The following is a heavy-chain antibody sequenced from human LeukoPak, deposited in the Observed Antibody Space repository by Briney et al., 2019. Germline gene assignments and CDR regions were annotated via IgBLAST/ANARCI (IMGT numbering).Heavy chain of an antibody. CDR2: ISNSGST. Sequence: PSDTLSLMCTVSGGSISSHYCTWIRQSPVKGLEWIGDISNSGSTSYNPSLKSRVTISIDTSKNQFSLKLSSVTAADTAVYYCGRDALVGYFSYYYMDVWGKGTTVTVSS. V-gene: IGHV4-59*11. J-gene: IGHJ6*03. CDR1: GGSISSHY. CDR3: GRDALVGYFSYYYMDV. D-gene: IGHD2-15*01.